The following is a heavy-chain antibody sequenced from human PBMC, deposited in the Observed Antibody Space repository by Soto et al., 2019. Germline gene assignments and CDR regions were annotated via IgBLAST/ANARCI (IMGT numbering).Heavy chain of an antibody. Sequence: SETLSLTCTVSGGSISSSSYYWGWIRQPPGKGLEWIGSIYYSGSTYYNPSLKSRVTISVDTSKNQFSLKLSSVTAADTAVYYCARRLYYDSSGFEGDGMYVWGQGTTVTVSS. V-gene: IGHV4-39*01. CDR1: GGSISSSSYY. CDR3: ARRLYYDSSGFEGDGMYV. CDR2: IYYSGST. D-gene: IGHD3-22*01. J-gene: IGHJ6*02.